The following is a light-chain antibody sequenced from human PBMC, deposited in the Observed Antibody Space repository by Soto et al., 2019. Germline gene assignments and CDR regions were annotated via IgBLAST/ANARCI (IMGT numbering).Light chain of an antibody. J-gene: IGKJ2*01. V-gene: IGKV3-15*01. CDR1: RGVSTN. CDR2: AAS. Sequence: IVMTQSPATLSVSPGERATLACRASRGVSTNLAWYQQKPGQPPRLLMYAASTRATGIPARFSGSGSGTEFTLTISSLQSEDFAVYYCQQYDNWPPYTLGQGTKVDIK. CDR3: QQYDNWPPYT.